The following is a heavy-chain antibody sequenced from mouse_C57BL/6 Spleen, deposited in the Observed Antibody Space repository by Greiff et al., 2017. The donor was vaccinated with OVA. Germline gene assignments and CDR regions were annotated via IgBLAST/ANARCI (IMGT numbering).Heavy chain of an antibody. Sequence: EVKLMESGGGLVQPGGSLSLSCAASGFTFTDYYMSWVRQPPGKALEWLGFIRHKANGYTTEYSASVKGRFTISRDNSQSILYLQMNAQRAEDSATDYCARSLDYYGSSALAYWGQGTLVTVSA. CDR2: IRHKANGYTT. D-gene: IGHD1-1*01. J-gene: IGHJ3*01. CDR1: GFTFTDYY. V-gene: IGHV7-3*01. CDR3: ARSLDYYGSSALAY.